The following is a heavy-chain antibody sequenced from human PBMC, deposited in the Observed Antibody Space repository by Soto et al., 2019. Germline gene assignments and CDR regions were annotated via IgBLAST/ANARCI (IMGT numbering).Heavy chain of an antibody. CDR2: ITSRSSTL. D-gene: IGHD5-12*01. J-gene: IGHJ4*02. CDR3: ARDWRDMATDR. Sequence: PGGSLRLSCAASGFTFSSYDMNWVRQAPGKGLEWVSYITSRSSTLYYADSVKGRFTISRDNAKNSLYLQMNSLRAEDTAVYYCARDWRDMATDRWGQGTLVTVFS. V-gene: IGHV3-48*01. CDR1: GFTFSSYD.